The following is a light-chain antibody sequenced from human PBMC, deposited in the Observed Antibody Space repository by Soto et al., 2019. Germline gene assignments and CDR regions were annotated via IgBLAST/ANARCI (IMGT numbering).Light chain of an antibody. CDR2: AAS. CDR1: QGITTY. CDR3: LQINSYPYT. J-gene: IGKJ2*01. Sequence: IQFTHSPSSLPASVGDRVTITCRSSQGITTYLAWYQQKPGKAPKLLIYAASALQSGVPSRFSGSGSGTDFTLTISSLQPEDFATYYCLQINSYPYTFGQGTKVDIK. V-gene: IGKV1-9*01.